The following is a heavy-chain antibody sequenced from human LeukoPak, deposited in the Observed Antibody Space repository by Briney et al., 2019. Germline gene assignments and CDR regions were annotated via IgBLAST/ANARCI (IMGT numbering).Heavy chain of an antibody. Sequence: SVKVSCKASGGTFSSYAISWVRQAPGQGLEWMGRIIPIFGIANYAQKFQGRVTITADKSTTTAYMELSSLRSEDTAVYSCARYAGDYYGMDVWGQGTTVTVSS. CDR1: GGTFSSYA. J-gene: IGHJ6*02. CDR2: IIPIFGIA. D-gene: IGHD4-17*01. V-gene: IGHV1-69*04. CDR3: ARYAGDYYGMDV.